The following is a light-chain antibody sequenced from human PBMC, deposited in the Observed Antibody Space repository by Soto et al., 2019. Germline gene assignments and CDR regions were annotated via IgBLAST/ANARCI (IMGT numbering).Light chain of an antibody. V-gene: IGLV2-14*01. CDR1: GRDIGAYDY. CDR3: SSYTSSDTLV. Sequence: QSALTQPASVSGSPGQSITISCTGSGRDIGAYDYVSWYQQHPGKAPKLMISEVSNRPSGVSNRFSGSKSGNTASLTISGLQAEDEADYYCSSYTSSDTLVFGAGTKLTVL. J-gene: IGLJ2*01. CDR2: EVS.